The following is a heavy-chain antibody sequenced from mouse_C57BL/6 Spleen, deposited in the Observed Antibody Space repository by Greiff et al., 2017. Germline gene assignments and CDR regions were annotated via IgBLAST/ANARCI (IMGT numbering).Heavy chain of an antibody. J-gene: IGHJ3*01. CDR2: INPGSGGT. Sequence: VQGVESGAELVRPGTSVKVSCKASGYAFTNYLIEWVKQRPGQGLEWIGVINPGSGGTNYNEKFKGKATLTADKSSSTAYMQLSSLTSEDSAVYFCAYYYSNSRFAYWGQGTLVTVSA. V-gene: IGHV1-54*01. D-gene: IGHD2-5*01. CDR3: AYYYSNSRFAY. CDR1: GYAFTNYL.